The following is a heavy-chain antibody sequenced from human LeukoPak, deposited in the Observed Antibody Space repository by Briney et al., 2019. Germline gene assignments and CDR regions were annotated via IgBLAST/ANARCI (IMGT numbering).Heavy chain of an antibody. CDR1: GFTFSSYT. D-gene: IGHD5-18*01. CDR2: ISTSSSYI. Sequence: GGSLRLSCAASGFTFSSYTMNWVRQAPGKGLECVSFISTSSSYIYYADSVKGRFTISRGNAKNSLYLQMNSLRAEDTAVYYCARDARGGYTYGELDQWGQGTLVTVSS. J-gene: IGHJ4*02. V-gene: IGHV3-21*01. CDR3: ARDARGGYTYGELDQ.